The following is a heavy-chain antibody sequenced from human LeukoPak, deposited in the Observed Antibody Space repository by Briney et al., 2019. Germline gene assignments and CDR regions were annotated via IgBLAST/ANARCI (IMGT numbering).Heavy chain of an antibody. CDR2: ISYIGST. J-gene: IGHJ3*02. Sequence: PSETLSLTCTVSGGSISSYYWSWLRQPPGKGLEWIGYISYIGSTNYNPSLKSRVTISIDTSKNQFSLKLSSVTAADTAVYYCARDLVTVTKGFDIWGQGTMVSVSS. V-gene: IGHV4-59*01. CDR3: ARDLVTVTKGFDI. D-gene: IGHD4-17*01. CDR1: GGSISSYY.